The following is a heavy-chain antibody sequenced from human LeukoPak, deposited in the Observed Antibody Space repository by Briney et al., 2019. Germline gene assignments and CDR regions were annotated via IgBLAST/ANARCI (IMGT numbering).Heavy chain of an antibody. CDR1: GYTFTSYG. CDR2: INPNSGGT. D-gene: IGHD3-10*01. V-gene: IGHV1-2*02. CDR3: ARDMINVGVRDY. Sequence: GASVKVSCKASGYTFTSYGISWVRQAPGQGLEWLGWINPNSGGTNYAQKFQGRVTMTRDTSISTAYMELSRLRSDDTAVYYCARDMINVGVRDYWGQGTLVTVSS. J-gene: IGHJ4*02.